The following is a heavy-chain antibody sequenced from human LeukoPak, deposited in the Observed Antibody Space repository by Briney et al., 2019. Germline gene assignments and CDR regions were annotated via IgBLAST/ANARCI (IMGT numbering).Heavy chain of an antibody. CDR3: TSHGSAYYFDY. Sequence: LAGGSLRLSCATPGFTFSRYDYNWVCQAPGKGLEWISYISISGVTKYYADSVRGRFTVSRDNARDSLYLQMDSLRAEDTATYYCTSHGSAYYFDYCGQGTQVTVSS. CDR2: ISISGVTK. CDR1: GFTFSRYD. D-gene: IGHD6-25*01. J-gene: IGHJ4*02. V-gene: IGHV3-48*03.